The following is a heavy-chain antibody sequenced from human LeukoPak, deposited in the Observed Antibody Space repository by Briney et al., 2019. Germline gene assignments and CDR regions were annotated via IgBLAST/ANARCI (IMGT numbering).Heavy chain of an antibody. D-gene: IGHD6-19*01. V-gene: IGHV4-59*01. CDR2: IDNSGST. CDR1: GGSISSSY. J-gene: IGHJ6*02. CDR3: ARAPLYSGGSGWSIYYFYAMDV. Sequence: SETLSLTCTVSGGSISSSYWSWVRQPPGKGLERIGYIDNSGSTNYNPSLKSRVTISLDTPKSQFSLKLSSVTAADTAVYYCARAPLYSGGSGWSIYYFYAMDVWGQGTTVTVSS.